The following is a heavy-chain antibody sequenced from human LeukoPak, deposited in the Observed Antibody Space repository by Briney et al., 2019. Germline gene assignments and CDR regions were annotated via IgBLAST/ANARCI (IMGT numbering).Heavy chain of an antibody. J-gene: IGHJ4*02. CDR2: ISGSGAST. CDR1: GFTFSSYA. CDR3: AKQPGSVVDSSGSLSRH. D-gene: IGHD3-22*01. V-gene: IGHV3-23*01. Sequence: GGSLRLSCAASGFTFSSYAMSWVRQAPGKGLEWVSTISGSGASTYYADSVKGRFTISRDNSKNTLYLQMNSLRAEDTAVYYCAKQPGSVVDSSGSLSRHRGQGTLVTVSS.